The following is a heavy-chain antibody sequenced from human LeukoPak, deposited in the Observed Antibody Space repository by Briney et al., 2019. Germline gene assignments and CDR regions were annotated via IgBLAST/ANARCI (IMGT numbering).Heavy chain of an antibody. V-gene: IGHV4-30-4*01. J-gene: IGHJ6*02. Sequence: SETLSLTCTVAGGSTSSGDYYWSWIRQPPGKGLEWIGYIYYSGSTYYNPSLKSRVTISVDTSKNQFSLKLSSVTAADTAVYYCAGARLYYYYGMDVWGQGTTVTVSS. CDR1: GGSTSSGDYY. CDR3: AGARLYYYYGMDV. CDR2: IYYSGST.